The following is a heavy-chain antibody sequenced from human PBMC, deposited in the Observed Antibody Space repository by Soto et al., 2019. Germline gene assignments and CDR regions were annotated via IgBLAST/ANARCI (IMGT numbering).Heavy chain of an antibody. J-gene: IGHJ4*02. Sequence: EVQLVESGGGLVQPGGSLRLSCVVSGFTLSDHYIDWVRQAAGKGLEWGGRTKNKAQRDTTEYAASVKGKFPISRDDLENSVYLQMNSLKTQDTAVYFSVRWDSGNPENWGQGTLVTVSS. CDR2: TKNKAQRDTT. CDR3: VRWDSGNPEN. D-gene: IGHD1-26*01. CDR1: GFTLSDHY. V-gene: IGHV3-72*01.